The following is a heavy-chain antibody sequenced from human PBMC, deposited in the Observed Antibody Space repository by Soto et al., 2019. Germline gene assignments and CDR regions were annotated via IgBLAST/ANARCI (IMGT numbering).Heavy chain of an antibody. J-gene: IGHJ4*02. V-gene: IGHV4-59*01. CDR1: GGSISSYY. CDR2: IYYSGST. Sequence: SETLSLTCTVSGGSISSYYWSWIRQPPGKGLAWIGNIYYSGSTNYNPSLKSRVTISVDTSKNQFSLKLSSVTAADTAVYYCARSERYTGVGYFDYGGQGALVTVSS. CDR3: ARSERYTGVGYFDY. D-gene: IGHD2-2*02.